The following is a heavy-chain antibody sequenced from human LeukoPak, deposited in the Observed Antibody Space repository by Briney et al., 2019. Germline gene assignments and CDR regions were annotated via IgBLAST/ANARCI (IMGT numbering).Heavy chain of an antibody. D-gene: IGHD2-21*02. CDR1: GYIFTSYY. Sequence: ASVKLSCKASGYIFTSYYMHWVRQAPGQGPEGMGKINPSGGSTSYAQKFQARVTMTRDTSTSTVYMELSSLRSEDTAVYYCARDPCGGDCHFDYWGQGALVTVSS. CDR2: INPSGGST. J-gene: IGHJ4*02. V-gene: IGHV1-46*01. CDR3: ARDPCGGDCHFDY.